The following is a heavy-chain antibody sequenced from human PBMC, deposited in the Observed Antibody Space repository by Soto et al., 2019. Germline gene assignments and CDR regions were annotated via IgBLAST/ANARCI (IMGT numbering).Heavy chain of an antibody. CDR3: ARHGNTVTTGYYYGMDV. CDR2: MYYSGRT. V-gene: IGHV4-39*01. CDR1: GASISSSNYY. Sequence: PSDTLSLTCTVSGASISSSNYYWGWIRQPPGRGLEWIGTMYYSGRTYYNPSLKSRVTTSVDTSKNQFSLKLSAVTATDTAVYYCARHGNTVTTGYYYGMDVWGQGTTVTVSS. J-gene: IGHJ6*02. D-gene: IGHD4-17*01.